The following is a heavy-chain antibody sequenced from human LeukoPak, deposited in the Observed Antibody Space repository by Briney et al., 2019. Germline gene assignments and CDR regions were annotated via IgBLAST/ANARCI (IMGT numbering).Heavy chain of an antibody. CDR3: ARVVSPRGWFDP. J-gene: IGHJ5*02. V-gene: IGHV1-18*01. CDR1: GYTFTSYG. Sequence: ASVNVSCKASGYTFTSYGISWVRHAPGQGLEWMGWISAYNGNTNYAQKLQGRVTMTTDTSTSTAYMELRSLRSDDTAVYYCARVVSPRGWFDPWGQGTLVTVSS. CDR2: ISAYNGNT. D-gene: IGHD3-10*01.